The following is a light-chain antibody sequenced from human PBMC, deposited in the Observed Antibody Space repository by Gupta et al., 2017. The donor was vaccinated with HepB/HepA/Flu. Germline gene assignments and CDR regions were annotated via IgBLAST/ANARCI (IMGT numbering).Light chain of an antibody. Sequence: SVLTQPPLVSGAPGQRVTIPCTGSSSDIGAGYDVHWYHQVPGAAPRLLISGNNNRPAGVPDRVSASKSGTSASLAIAGLHDEDEGDYYCQSFDGSLSSYVFGTGTKVTVL. CDR1: SSDIGAGYD. V-gene: IGLV1-40*01. CDR2: GNN. CDR3: QSFDGSLSSYV. J-gene: IGLJ1*01.